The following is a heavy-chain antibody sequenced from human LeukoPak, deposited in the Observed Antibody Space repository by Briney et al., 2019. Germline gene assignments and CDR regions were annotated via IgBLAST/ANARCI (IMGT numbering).Heavy chain of an antibody. CDR1: GFTFNNAW. D-gene: IGHD2-21*01. Sequence: GGSLRLSCAASGFTFNNAWMSWVRQAPGKGPQWVAVISKDGDYEYSIDSEKGRFTISRDNSKNMVYLQMSSLTVEDTAVYYCAVIVGRWDHFDRWAQGTLVTVSS. CDR3: AVIVGRWDHFDR. V-gene: IGHV3-30*03. J-gene: IGHJ4*02. CDR2: ISKDGDYE.